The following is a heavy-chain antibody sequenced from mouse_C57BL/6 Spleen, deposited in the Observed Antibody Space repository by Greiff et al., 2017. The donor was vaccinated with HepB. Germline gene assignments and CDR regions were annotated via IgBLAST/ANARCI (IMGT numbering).Heavy chain of an antibody. J-gene: IGHJ2*01. CDR3: ASYDYDGGDFDY. D-gene: IGHD2-4*01. CDR1: GYSITSGYY. CDR2: ISYDGSN. V-gene: IGHV3-6*01. Sequence: EVKLQESGPGLVKPSQSLSLTCSVTGYSITSGYYWNWIRQFPGNKLEWMGYISYDGSNNYNPSLKNRISITRDTSKNQFFLKLNSVTTEDTATYYCASYDYDGGDFDYWGQGTTLTVSS.